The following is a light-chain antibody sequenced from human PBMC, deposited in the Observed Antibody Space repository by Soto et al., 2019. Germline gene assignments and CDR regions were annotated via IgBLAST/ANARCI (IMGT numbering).Light chain of an antibody. V-gene: IGKV2-30*01. Sequence: DVVMTQSPLFLPVTLGQPASISCRSSESLVFSDGTTYLTWLHQRPGQSPRRLIYKVSKRGSGVPDRFSGSGSGTDFTLKISRVEAEDVGLYYCVQGTHWPRTFGQGTKVEIK. CDR1: ESLVFSDGTTY. CDR3: VQGTHWPRT. J-gene: IGKJ1*01. CDR2: KVS.